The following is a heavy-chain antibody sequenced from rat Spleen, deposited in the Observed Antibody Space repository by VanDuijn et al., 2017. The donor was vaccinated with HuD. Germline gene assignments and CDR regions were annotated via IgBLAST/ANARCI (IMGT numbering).Heavy chain of an antibody. Sequence: EVQLVESGGGLVQPGRSLKLSCAASGFIFSNYYMAWVRQAPTKGLEWVATISSDGRRNYYRDSVKGRFTISRDNAKNTQYLQMDSLRSEDTTTYYCASPAGYFDYWGQGVMVTVSS. CDR2: ISSDGRRN. D-gene: IGHD1-4*01. J-gene: IGHJ2*01. V-gene: IGHV5-29*01. CDR1: GFIFSNYY. CDR3: ASPAGYFDY.